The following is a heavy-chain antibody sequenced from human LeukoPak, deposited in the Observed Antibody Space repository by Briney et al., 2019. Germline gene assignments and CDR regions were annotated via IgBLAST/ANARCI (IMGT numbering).Heavy chain of an antibody. J-gene: IGHJ4*02. CDR2: ITGGGVGT. V-gene: IGHV3-23*01. CDR1: GFTFSSYT. CDR3: AKSEDFDY. Sequence: GGSLRLSCAASGFTFSSYTMSWVRQAPGKGLEWVSAITGGGVGTYYPDSVKGRFTISRDNSRNTLYLQMNSLRADDTAVYYCAKSEDFDYWGQGTLVTVSS.